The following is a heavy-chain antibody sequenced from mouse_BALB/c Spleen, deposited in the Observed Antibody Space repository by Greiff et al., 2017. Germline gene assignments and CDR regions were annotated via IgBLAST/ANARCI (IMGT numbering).Heavy chain of an antibody. CDR1: GYSITSDYA. V-gene: IGHV3-2*02. Sequence: EVMLVESGPGLVKPSQSLSLTCTVTGYSITSDYAWNWIRQFPGNKLEWMGYISYSGSTSYNPSLKSRISITRDTSKNQFFLQLNSVTTEDTATYYCAGGFYYYGSGWYFDVWGAGTTVTVSS. CDR2: ISYSGST. D-gene: IGHD1-1*01. CDR3: AGGFYYYGSGWYFDV. J-gene: IGHJ1*01.